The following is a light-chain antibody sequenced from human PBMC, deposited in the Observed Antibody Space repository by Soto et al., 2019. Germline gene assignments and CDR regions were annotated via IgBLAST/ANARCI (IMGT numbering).Light chain of an antibody. Sequence: ETVMTQSPATLSVSPGERATLSCRASQSVSTNLAWYQQKPGQAPRLLIYDISLRGTGIPTRFSGSGSGTEFTLTISSLQSEDFEVYYCQQYNSWPLTLGGGTKVDIK. V-gene: IGKV3D-15*01. CDR1: QSVSTN. J-gene: IGKJ4*01. CDR2: DIS. CDR3: QQYNSWPLT.